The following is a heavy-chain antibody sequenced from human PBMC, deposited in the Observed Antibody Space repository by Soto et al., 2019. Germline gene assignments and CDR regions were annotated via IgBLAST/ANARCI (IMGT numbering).Heavy chain of an antibody. Sequence: LGESLKISCQGSGYSFTSYWINWVRQMPGKGLEWMGIIYPGDSDTRYRPSLQGQVTISADKSINTAYLQWRSLKASDTAVYYGAGPSGSPGSYFGMDVWGQGTTGTVSS. V-gene: IGHV5-51*01. J-gene: IGHJ6*02. CDR1: GYSFTSYW. D-gene: IGHD1-26*01. CDR3: AGPSGSPGSYFGMDV. CDR2: IYPGDSDT.